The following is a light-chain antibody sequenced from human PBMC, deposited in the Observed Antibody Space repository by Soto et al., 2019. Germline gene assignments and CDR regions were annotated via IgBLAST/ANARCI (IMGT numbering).Light chain of an antibody. CDR1: ESISSW. CDR2: DAS. J-gene: IGKJ1*01. CDR3: QDYSPYSWT. V-gene: IGKV1-5*01. Sequence: DIQMTQSPSTLSSSVGDTVTITCGASESISSWLAWYQEKPGKAPNLLIYDASSLESGVPSRFSGSGSGTEFTLTISSLQPDDFATYYCQDYSPYSWTFGQGTKVDIK.